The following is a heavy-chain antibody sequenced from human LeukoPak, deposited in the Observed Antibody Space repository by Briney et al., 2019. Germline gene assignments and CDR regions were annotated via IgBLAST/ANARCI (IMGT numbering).Heavy chain of an antibody. Sequence: GGSLRLSCAASGFSFSSYAMHWVRQAPGKGLEWVAVIWYDGSNKYYGDSVKGRFTISRDNSKNTLYLQMNSLRAEDTAVYYCARRTGIQGRDGYSHYYYGLDVWGQGTKVTVSS. CDR3: ARRTGIQGRDGYSHYYYGLDV. J-gene: IGHJ6*02. D-gene: IGHD5-24*01. CDR2: IWYDGSNK. CDR1: GFSFSSYA. V-gene: IGHV3-33*01.